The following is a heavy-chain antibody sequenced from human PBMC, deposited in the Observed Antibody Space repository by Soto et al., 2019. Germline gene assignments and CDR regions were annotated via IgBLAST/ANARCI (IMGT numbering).Heavy chain of an antibody. CDR3: ARAYTYGSTIFDC. D-gene: IGHD4-17*01. CDR2: ISHSGST. CDR1: GGSISSAAYY. V-gene: IGHV4-31*03. J-gene: IGHJ4*02. Sequence: QVQLQESGPGLVKPSQTLSLTCTVSGGSISSAAYYWSWIRQHPGKGLEWIGCISHSGSTYYNPSLKSRVIIPGDTSKNPFSLSLTSVTAADTPVYYCARAYTYGSTIFDCWGQGARVTVSS.